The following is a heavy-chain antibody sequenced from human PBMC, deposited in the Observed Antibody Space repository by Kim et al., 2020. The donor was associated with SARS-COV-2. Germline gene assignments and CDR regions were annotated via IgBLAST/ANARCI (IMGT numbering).Heavy chain of an antibody. CDR3: ARDDNYYDSSGYPLI. CDR1: GYTFTSYG. V-gene: IGHV1-18*01. D-gene: IGHD3-22*01. Sequence: ASVKVSCKASGYTFTSYGISWVRQAPGQGLEWMGWISAYNGNTNYAQKLQGRVTMTTDTSTSTAYMELRSLRSDDTAVYYCARDDNYYDSSGYPLIWGQGTMVTVSS. CDR2: ISAYNGNT. J-gene: IGHJ3*02.